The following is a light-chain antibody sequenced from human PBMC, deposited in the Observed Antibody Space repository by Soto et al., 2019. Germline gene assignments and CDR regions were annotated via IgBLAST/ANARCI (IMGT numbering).Light chain of an antibody. J-gene: IGLJ1*01. CDR2: GNS. V-gene: IGLV1-40*01. Sequence: QSVLTQPPSVSGAPGQRGTISCTGSSSNIGAGYDVHWYQQHPGTAPQLLIYGNSNRPSRVPDRFSCSKSGASASLAITVLQAEESADYYCQSDDSSLSGYVFGTGTKLTVL. CDR3: QSDDSSLSGYV. CDR1: SSNIGAGYD.